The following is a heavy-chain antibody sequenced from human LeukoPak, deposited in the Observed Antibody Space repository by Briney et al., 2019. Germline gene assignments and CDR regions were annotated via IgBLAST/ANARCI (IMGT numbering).Heavy chain of an antibody. J-gene: IGHJ4*02. CDR2: ISSSGSTI. Sequence: PGGSLRLSCAASGFIFSDYYLSWIRQAPGKGLECISYISSSGSTIYYADSVKGRFTISRDNAKNSLYLQMNSLRAEDTAVYYCARAKGSYSFDYWGQGTLVTVSS. V-gene: IGHV3-11*01. D-gene: IGHD3-10*01. CDR3: ARAKGSYSFDY. CDR1: GFIFSDYY.